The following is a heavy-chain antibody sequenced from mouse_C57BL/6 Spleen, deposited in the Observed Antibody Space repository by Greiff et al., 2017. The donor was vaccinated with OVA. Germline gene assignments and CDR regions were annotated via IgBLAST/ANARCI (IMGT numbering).Heavy chain of an antibody. CDR2: FHPYNDDT. CDR1: GYTFTTYP. V-gene: IGHV1-47*01. J-gene: IGHJ2*01. Sequence: QVQLKESGAELVKPGASVKMSCKASGYTFTTYPIEWLKQNHGKSLEWIGNFHPYNDDTKYNEKFKGKATLTVEKSSSTVYLELSRLTSDDSAVYYCARGTTVVGYFDYWGQSTTLTVSS. D-gene: IGHD1-1*01. CDR3: ARGTTVVGYFDY.